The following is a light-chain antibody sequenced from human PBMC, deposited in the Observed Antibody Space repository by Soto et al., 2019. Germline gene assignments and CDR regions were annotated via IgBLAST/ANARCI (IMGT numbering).Light chain of an antibody. CDR2: GAS. CDR3: QQYDSYSYT. V-gene: IGKV1-5*01. CDR1: QSISNW. Sequence: DIQMTQSPSTLSASVGDRVTITCRASQSISNWLAWYQQKPGKAPKLLISGASSLESGVPSRFSGSGSGTEFTLTISSLQPDDFATYYCQQYDSYSYTFGQGTKLAIK. J-gene: IGKJ2*01.